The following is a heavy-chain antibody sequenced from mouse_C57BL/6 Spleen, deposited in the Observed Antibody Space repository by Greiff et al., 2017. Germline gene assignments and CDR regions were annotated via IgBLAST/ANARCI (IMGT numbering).Heavy chain of an antibody. V-gene: IGHV1-15*01. CDR2: IDPETGGT. CDR3: TTHLNYGSSPFAY. D-gene: IGHD1-1*01. Sequence: LVESGAELVRPGASVTLSCKASGYTFTDYEMHWVKQTPVHGLEWIGAIDPETGGTAYNQKFKGKAILTADKSSSTAYMELRSLTSEDSAVYYCTTHLNYGSSPFAYWGQGTLVTVSA. J-gene: IGHJ3*01. CDR1: GYTFTDYE.